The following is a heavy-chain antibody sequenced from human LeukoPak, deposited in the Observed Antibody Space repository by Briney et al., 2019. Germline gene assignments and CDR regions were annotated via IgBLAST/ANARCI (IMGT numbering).Heavy chain of an antibody. Sequence: GGSPRLSCAASGFTFDDYAMHWVRQAPGKGLEWVSGISWNSGSIGYADSVKGRFTISRDNAKNSLYLQMNSLRAEDMALYYCAKDIGAAGTSYYFDYWGQGTLVTVSS. CDR2: ISWNSGSI. V-gene: IGHV3-9*03. J-gene: IGHJ4*02. CDR1: GFTFDDYA. CDR3: AKDIGAAGTSYYFDY. D-gene: IGHD6-13*01.